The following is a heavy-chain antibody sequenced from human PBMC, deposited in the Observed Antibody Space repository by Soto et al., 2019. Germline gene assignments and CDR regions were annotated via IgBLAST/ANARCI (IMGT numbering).Heavy chain of an antibody. Sequence: EVQLVESGGGLVQPGGSLRLSCAASGFTFSSFSMNWVRQAPGKGLEWVSYISRISKSIYYADSVKGRFTISRDNAKNSLYLQMNSLRAADTAVYYCARYDYDNYGGAFDIWGQGTMVTVSS. CDR3: ARYDYDNYGGAFDI. D-gene: IGHD4-17*01. CDR1: GFTFSSFS. V-gene: IGHV3-48*01. J-gene: IGHJ3*02. CDR2: ISRISKSI.